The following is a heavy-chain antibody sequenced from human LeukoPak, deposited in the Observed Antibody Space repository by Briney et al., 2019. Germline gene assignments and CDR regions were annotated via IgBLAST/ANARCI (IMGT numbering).Heavy chain of an antibody. J-gene: IGHJ3*02. CDR2: IRYDGSNK. CDR3: AKDGGSDPDAFDI. CDR1: GFTFSTSG. Sequence: GGSLRLSCAAAGFTFSTSGMNWVRQAPGKGLEWVAFIRYDGSNKYYADSVKGRFTISRDNTKNTLYLQMNSLRAEDTAVYYCAKDGGSDPDAFDIWGQGTMVTVSS. V-gene: IGHV3-30*02. D-gene: IGHD2-15*01.